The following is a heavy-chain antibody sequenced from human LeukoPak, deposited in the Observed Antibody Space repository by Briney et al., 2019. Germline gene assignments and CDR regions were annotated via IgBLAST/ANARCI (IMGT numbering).Heavy chain of an antibody. CDR3: ARDVLGYCSSTSCYDPFPFDY. J-gene: IGHJ4*02. Sequence: GGSLRLSCAASGFTFSSYSMNWVRQAPGKGLEWVSSISSSSSDIYYADSVKGRFTISRDNAKNSLYLQMNSLRAEDTAVYYCARDVLGYCSSTSCYDPFPFDYWGQGTLVTVSS. CDR2: ISSSSSDI. V-gene: IGHV3-21*01. D-gene: IGHD2-2*01. CDR1: GFTFSSYS.